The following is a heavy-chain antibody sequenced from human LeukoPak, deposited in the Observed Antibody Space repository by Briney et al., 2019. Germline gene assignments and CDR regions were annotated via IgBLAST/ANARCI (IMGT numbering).Heavy chain of an antibody. CDR3: AREVEGSSWSTNYYYMDV. V-gene: IGHV3-21*01. D-gene: IGHD6-13*01. Sequence: GGSLRLSCAASGFTFSGYSMNWVRQAPGKGLEWVSSISSSSSYIYYADSVKGRFTISRDNAKNSLYLQMNSLRAEDTAVYYCAREVEGSSWSTNYYYMDVWGKGTTVTVSS. CDR1: GFTFSGYS. J-gene: IGHJ6*03. CDR2: ISSSSSYI.